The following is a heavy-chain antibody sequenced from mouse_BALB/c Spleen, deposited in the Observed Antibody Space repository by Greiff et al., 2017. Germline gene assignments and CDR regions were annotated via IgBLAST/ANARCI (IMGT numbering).Heavy chain of an antibody. CDR3: ARYHGYYAMDY. D-gene: IGHD2-3*01. Sequence: QVQLQQSGAELVRPGSSVKISCKASGYAFSSYWMNWVKQRPGQGLEWIGQIYPGDGDTNYNGKFKGKATLTADKSSSTAYMQLSSLTSEDSAVYFCARYHGYYAMDYWGQGTSVTVSS. CDR2: IYPGDGDT. CDR1: GYAFSSYW. J-gene: IGHJ4*01. V-gene: IGHV1-80*01.